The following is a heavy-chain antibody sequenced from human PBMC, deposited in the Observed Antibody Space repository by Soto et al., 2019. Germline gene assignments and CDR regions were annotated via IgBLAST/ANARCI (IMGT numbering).Heavy chain of an antibody. D-gene: IGHD5-18*01. V-gene: IGHV3-64D*08. CDR3: VKGSRYGYSYGSFDY. CDR2: ISSNGGST. Sequence: PGGSLRLSCSASGFTFSSYAMHWVRQAPGKGLEYVSAISSNGGSTYYADSVKGRFTISRDNSKNTLYLQMSSLRAEDTAVYCYVKGSRYGYSYGSFDYWGQGTLVTVSS. CDR1: GFTFSSYA. J-gene: IGHJ4*02.